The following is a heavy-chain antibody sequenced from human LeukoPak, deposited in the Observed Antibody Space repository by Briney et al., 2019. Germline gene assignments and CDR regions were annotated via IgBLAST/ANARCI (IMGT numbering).Heavy chain of an antibody. Sequence: GGSLRLPCAASGFTFRIYAMSWVRQAPGKGLEWIAAISVSGGRTYYADSVKGRFTISRDNSKNTLYLQMNSLRAEDTAVYYCAKVGIVGATTYYFGYWGQGTLVTVSS. CDR2: ISVSGGRT. V-gene: IGHV3-23*01. CDR1: GFTFRIYA. CDR3: AKVGIVGATTYYFGY. D-gene: IGHD1-26*01. J-gene: IGHJ4*02.